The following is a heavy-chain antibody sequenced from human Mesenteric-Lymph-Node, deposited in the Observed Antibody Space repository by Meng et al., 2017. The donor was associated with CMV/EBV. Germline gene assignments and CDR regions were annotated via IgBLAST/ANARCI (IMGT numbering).Heavy chain of an antibody. CDR3: VRQDTTGSLNDFDY. J-gene: IGHJ4*02. CDR1: GYSFTNYW. Sequence: KGSGYSFTNYWINWVRHMPGTGLQWMGRIDPRDSYTNDSPSFQGHVTISADKSINTAYLHWSSLKASDTAMYYCVRQDTTGSLNDFDYWGQGTLVTVSS. D-gene: IGHD1-1*01. V-gene: IGHV5-10-1*01. CDR2: IDPRDSYT.